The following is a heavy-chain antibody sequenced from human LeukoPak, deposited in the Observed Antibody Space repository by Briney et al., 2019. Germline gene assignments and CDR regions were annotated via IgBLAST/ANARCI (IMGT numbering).Heavy chain of an antibody. V-gene: IGHV1-2*07. Sequence: GASVKVSCKASGYTFTSYDINWVRQATGQGLEWMGWINPNSDGINNYAHKFQGRVTMTRDTSISTAYMELSGLTSDDTAVYYCARAGYSGSDFSVWGKGSTVTVSS. J-gene: IGHJ6*04. CDR2: INPNSDGI. CDR3: ARAGYSGSDFSV. CDR1: GYTFTSYD. D-gene: IGHD5-12*01.